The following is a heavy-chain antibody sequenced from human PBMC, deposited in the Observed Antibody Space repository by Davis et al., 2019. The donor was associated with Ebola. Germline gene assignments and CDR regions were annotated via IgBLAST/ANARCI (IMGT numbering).Heavy chain of an antibody. J-gene: IGHJ4*02. CDR3: ARDVRGTTGPSEY. CDR2: ISTYNGNT. CDR1: GYSFTDDG. Sequence: AASVKVSCKASGYSFTDDGISWVRQAPGQGLEWMGWISTYNGNTNYAQKVQGRITMTTDTSTSTAYMELRSLRSDDTARYYCARDVRGTTGPSEYWGQGTLVTVSS. V-gene: IGHV1-18*01. D-gene: IGHD1-14*01.